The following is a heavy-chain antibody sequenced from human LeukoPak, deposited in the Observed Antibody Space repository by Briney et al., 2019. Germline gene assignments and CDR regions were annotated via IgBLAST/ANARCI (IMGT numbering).Heavy chain of an antibody. CDR3: AKEWVF. Sequence: GRSLRLSCAASGFTFSSYGMHWVRQAPGKGLEWVAVISYDGSNKYYADSVKGRFTISRDNSKNTLYLQMNSLRAEDTAEYYCAKEWVFWGQGTLVTVSS. J-gene: IGHJ4*02. D-gene: IGHD6-13*01. V-gene: IGHV3-30*18. CDR2: ISYDGSNK. CDR1: GFTFSSYG.